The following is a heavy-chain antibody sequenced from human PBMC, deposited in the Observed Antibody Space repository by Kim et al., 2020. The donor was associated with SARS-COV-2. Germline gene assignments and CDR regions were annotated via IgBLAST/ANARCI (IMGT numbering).Heavy chain of an antibody. D-gene: IGHD4-17*01. CDR3: AKDKGGYGDYPFFDY. CDR2: IGYDGSNK. Sequence: GGSLRLSCAASGFTFSSYGMHWVRQAPGKGLERVAVIGYDGSNKYYADSVKGRFTISRDNSKNTLYLQMNSLRAEDTAVYYCAKDKGGYGDYPFFDYWGQRTLVTVSS. J-gene: IGHJ4*02. CDR1: GFTFSSYG. V-gene: IGHV3-33*06.